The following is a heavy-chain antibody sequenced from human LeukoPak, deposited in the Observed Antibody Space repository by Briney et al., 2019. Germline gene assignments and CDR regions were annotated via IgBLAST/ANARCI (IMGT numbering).Heavy chain of an antibody. Sequence: GASVKVSCKASGGTFSSYAISWVRQAPGQGLEWMGGIIPIFGTANYAQKFQGRVTITADESTSTAYMELSSLRSEDTAVYYCVRYDFWSGQNPYYYGMDVWGQGTTVTVSS. D-gene: IGHD3-3*01. V-gene: IGHV1-69*13. J-gene: IGHJ6*02. CDR3: VRYDFWSGQNPYYYGMDV. CDR2: IIPIFGTA. CDR1: GGTFSSYA.